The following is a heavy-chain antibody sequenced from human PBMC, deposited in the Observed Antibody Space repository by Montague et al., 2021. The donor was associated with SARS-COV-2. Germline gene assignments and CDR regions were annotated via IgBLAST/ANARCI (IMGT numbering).Heavy chain of an antibody. J-gene: IGHJ4*02. Sequence: ETLSLTCTVSGDSISYFYRSWIRQPAGKGLEWIGRVSASGSTNYNPSLNSRVTMSVDTSKKQFSLRLSPVTAADTAVYYCARDVVAAPGTFDYWGQGTLVTVSS. D-gene: IGHD6-13*01. CDR2: VSASGST. V-gene: IGHV4-4*07. CDR1: GDSISYFY. CDR3: ARDVVAAPGTFDY.